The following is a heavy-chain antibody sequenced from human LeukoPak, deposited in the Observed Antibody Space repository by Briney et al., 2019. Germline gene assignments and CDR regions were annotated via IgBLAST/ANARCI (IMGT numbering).Heavy chain of an antibody. D-gene: IGHD3-22*01. V-gene: IGHV4-61*02. CDR3: ARAYYYDSSGYYDY. Sequence: PSETLSLTCTVSGVSISSGSYYWSWIRQPAGKGLEWIGRIYTSGSTNYNPSLKSRVTISVDTSKNQFSLKLSSVTAADTAVYYCARAYYYDSSGYYDYWGQGTLVTVSS. CDR2: IYTSGST. J-gene: IGHJ4*02. CDR1: GVSISSGSYY.